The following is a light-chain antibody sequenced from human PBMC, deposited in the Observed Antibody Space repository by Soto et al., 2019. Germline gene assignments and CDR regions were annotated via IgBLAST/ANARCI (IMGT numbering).Light chain of an antibody. CDR3: QHRNSWPPIT. V-gene: IGKV3-11*01. CDR2: DAS. Sequence: EIVLTQSPVTLSLSPGERATLSCRASQSVRTYLAWYQVKPGQAPRLLIYDASSRASGVPARFSGSGSGTDFTLTISSLEPEDFALYYCQHRNSWPPITFGQGTRLEIK. J-gene: IGKJ5*01. CDR1: QSVRTY.